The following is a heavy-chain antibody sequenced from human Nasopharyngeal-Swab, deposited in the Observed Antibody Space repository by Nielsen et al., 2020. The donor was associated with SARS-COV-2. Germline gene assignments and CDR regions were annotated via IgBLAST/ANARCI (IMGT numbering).Heavy chain of an antibody. Sequence: ASVKVSCKASGYTFTGYYMHWVRQAPGQGLEWMGWINPNSGGTNYAQKFQGRVTMTRDTSISTAYMELSRLRSDDTAVYYCARPRSGSYYSWFDPWGQGTLVTVSS. CDR3: ARPRSGSYYSWFDP. CDR1: GYTFTGYY. V-gene: IGHV1-2*02. D-gene: IGHD1-26*01. CDR2: INPNSGGT. J-gene: IGHJ5*02.